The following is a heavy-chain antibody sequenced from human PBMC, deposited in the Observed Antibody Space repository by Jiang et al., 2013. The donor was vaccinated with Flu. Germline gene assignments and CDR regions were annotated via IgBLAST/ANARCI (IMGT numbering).Heavy chain of an antibody. D-gene: IGHD2-15*01. CDR1: GFTFSSYA. CDR2: ISGSGGST. CDR3: AKAASEGKPGRGLVVFDAFDI. V-gene: IGHV3-23*01. Sequence: EVQLLESGGGLVQPGGSLRLSCAASGFTFSSYAMSWVRQAPGKGLEWVSAISGSGGSTYYADSVKGRFTISRDNSKNTLYLQMNSLRAEDTAVYYCAKAASEGKPGRGLVVFDAFDIVGPRDNGHRLF. J-gene: IGHJ3*02.